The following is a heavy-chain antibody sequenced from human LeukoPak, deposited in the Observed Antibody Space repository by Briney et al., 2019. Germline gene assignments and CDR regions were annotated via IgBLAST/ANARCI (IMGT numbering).Heavy chain of an antibody. J-gene: IGHJ4*02. CDR2: IYYSGST. CDR1: GDSISTYY. Sequence: SETLSLTCTVSGDSISTYYWNWIRQSPGKGLEWIGNIYYSGSTNYNPSLKSRVTISVDTSKNQFSLKLSSVTAADTAVYYCARLEWELNFDYWGQGTLVTVSS. CDR3: ARLEWELNFDY. D-gene: IGHD1-26*01. V-gene: IGHV4-59*08.